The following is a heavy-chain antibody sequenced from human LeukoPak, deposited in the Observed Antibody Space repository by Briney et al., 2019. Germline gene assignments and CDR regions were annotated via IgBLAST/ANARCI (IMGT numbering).Heavy chain of an antibody. Sequence: GGSLRLSCAASGFTFSSYSMNWVRQAPGRGLEWVSSISSSSSYVYYANSVKGRFTISRDNAKNSLYLQMNSLRAEDTAVYYCARVGYSSSWGLDYWGQGTLVTVSS. CDR3: ARVGYSSSWGLDY. CDR2: ISSSSSYV. D-gene: IGHD6-13*01. CDR1: GFTFSSYS. V-gene: IGHV3-21*01. J-gene: IGHJ4*02.